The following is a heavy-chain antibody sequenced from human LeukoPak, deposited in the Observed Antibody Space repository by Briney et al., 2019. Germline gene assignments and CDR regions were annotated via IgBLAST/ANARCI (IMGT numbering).Heavy chain of an antibody. J-gene: IGHJ4*02. Sequence: PGRSLRLSCAASGFTFDDYAMHWVRQAPGKGLEWVSGISWNSGSIGYADSVKGRFTISRDNAKNFLYLQMNSLRAEDTALYYCAKGSHYDILAGSLDYWGQGTLVTVSS. V-gene: IGHV3-9*01. D-gene: IGHD3-9*01. CDR2: ISWNSGSI. CDR3: AKGSHYDILAGSLDY. CDR1: GFTFDDYA.